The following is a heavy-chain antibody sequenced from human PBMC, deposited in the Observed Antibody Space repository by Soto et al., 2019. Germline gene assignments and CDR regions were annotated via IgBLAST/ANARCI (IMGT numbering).Heavy chain of an antibody. CDR1: GYTFTSYG. J-gene: IGHJ4*02. Sequence: QVQLVQSGAEVKKPGASVKVSCKASGYTFTSYGISWVRQAPGQGLEWMGWISAYNGNTNYAQKLQGRVTMTTDTSTRQPYLDLKSRNTAATAVYYCATRDGYNPDCDYRGQGTLVTVSS. V-gene: IGHV1-18*01. D-gene: IGHD5-12*01. CDR2: ISAYNGNT. CDR3: ATRDGYNPDCDY.